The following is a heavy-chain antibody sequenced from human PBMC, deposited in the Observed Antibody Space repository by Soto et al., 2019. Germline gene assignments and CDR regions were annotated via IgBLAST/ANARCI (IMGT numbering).Heavy chain of an antibody. D-gene: IGHD3-22*01. Sequence: QVELVQSGAEVKKPGSSVKVSCQASEDTFRNYAISWVRQAPGQRLEWMGGIIPIFGTANYAQKFQGRVTSTADTSANTVSLEISRLRSEDTAVYYSASTKYDSSAYYYWYRGIWGRGTMVTVSS. V-gene: IGHV1-69*06. CDR1: EDTFRNYA. CDR3: ASTKYDSSAYYYWYRGI. CDR2: IIPIFGTA. J-gene: IGHJ2*01.